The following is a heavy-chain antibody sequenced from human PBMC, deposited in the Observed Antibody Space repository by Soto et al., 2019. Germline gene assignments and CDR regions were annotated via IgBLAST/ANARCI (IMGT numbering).Heavy chain of an antibody. CDR3: ATEGVGATNTAHSFDI. D-gene: IGHD1-26*01. Sequence: ASMKFSCKASGYTFTSCYMHWVRQAPGQGLEWMGIINPSGGSTSYAQKFQGRVTMTRDTSTSTVYMALSSLRSEDTAVYYCATEGVGATNTAHSFDIWGQGTMVTVSS. CDR1: GYTFTSCY. CDR2: INPSGGST. J-gene: IGHJ3*02. V-gene: IGHV1-46*01.